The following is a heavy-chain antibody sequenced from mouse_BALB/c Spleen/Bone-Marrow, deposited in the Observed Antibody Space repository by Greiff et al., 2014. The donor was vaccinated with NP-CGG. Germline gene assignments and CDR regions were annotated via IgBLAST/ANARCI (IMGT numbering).Heavy chain of an antibody. D-gene: IGHD1-1*01. CDR3: DAYFYGSRSFDY. J-gene: IGHJ3*01. CDR2: IDPANGNT. CDR1: GFNIKDTY. Sequence: VQLQQSGAELVKPGASVKLSCTASGFNIKDTYMHWVKQRPEQGLEWIGRIDPANGNTKYDPKFQGKATITADTSSNTAYLQLSSVTSEDTGVYYCDAYFYGSRSFDYWGQGTMVTVSA. V-gene: IGHV14-3*02.